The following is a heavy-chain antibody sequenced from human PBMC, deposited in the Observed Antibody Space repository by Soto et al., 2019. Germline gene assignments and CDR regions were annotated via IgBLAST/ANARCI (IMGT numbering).Heavy chain of an antibody. J-gene: IGHJ6*04. CDR3: VFDFWLVPTV. V-gene: IGHV3-48*01. Sequence: EVQLVESGGGLVQPGGSLKLSCAASGFTFSTHIMNWVRQEPGRGLEWVSYIHSSSSWEVYADSVRGRFTVSRANAKNSLYLQMSSLRAEDTAVYYCVFDFWLVPTVWGKGTTVTVSS. D-gene: IGHD3-3*01. CDR2: IHSSSSWE. CDR1: GFTFSTHI.